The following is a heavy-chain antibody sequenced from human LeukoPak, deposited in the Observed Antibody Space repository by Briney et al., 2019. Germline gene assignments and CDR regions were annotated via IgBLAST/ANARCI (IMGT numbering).Heavy chain of an antibody. D-gene: IGHD3-10*01. V-gene: IGHV1-2*02. CDR1: GYTFTGYY. Sequence: ASVQVSCKASGYTFTGYYMHWVRQAPGQGLEWMGWINPNSGGTNYAQKCQGSVTMARDTSISTAYKELSRLGSDDTAVYYCAPGPGWLDPWGQGTLVTVCS. J-gene: IGHJ5*02. CDR2: INPNSGGT. CDR3: APGPGWLDP.